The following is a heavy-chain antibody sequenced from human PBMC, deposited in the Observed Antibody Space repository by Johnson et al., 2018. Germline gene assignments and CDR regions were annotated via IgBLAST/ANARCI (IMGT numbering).Heavy chain of an antibody. CDR3: AKTIAIFIYGMDV. J-gene: IGHJ6*02. Sequence: VQLQESGGGLVQPWGSLRLSCAPSGFTVSDYWMHWVRQPPGKGLVWVSRISRDGRSTTYADSVKGRFTISRDNAKNTLYLQMNSRRGEDTAVYYCAKTIAIFIYGMDVWVQGTTVTVSS. CDR2: ISRDGRST. D-gene: IGHD3-3*01. CDR1: GFTVSDYW. V-gene: IGHV3-74*01.